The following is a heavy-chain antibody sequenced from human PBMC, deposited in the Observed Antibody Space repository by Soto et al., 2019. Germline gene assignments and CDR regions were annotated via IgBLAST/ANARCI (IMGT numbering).Heavy chain of an antibody. V-gene: IGHV6-1*01. J-gene: IGHJ3*01. Sequence: PSQTLSLTCAISGDSVSSNSAAWNWIRQSPSRGLEWLGRTFYRSRWTNDYAVSVKSRITINPDTPKNQFSLQLMSVTPEDTAVYYCTREGVHAFDVWGQGTVVTVSS. CDR1: GDSVSSNSAA. CDR3: TREGVHAFDV. CDR2: TFYRSRWTN.